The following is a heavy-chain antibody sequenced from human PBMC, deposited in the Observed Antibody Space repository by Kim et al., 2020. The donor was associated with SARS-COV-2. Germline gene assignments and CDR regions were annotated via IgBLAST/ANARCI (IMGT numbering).Heavy chain of an antibody. J-gene: IGHJ3*02. V-gene: IGHV5-51*01. CDR2: PGDSDT. Sequence: PGDSDTRYSPSFQGQVTISADKSISTAHLQWSSLKASDTAMYYCARLGDIWGQGTMVTVSS. CDR3: ARLGDI.